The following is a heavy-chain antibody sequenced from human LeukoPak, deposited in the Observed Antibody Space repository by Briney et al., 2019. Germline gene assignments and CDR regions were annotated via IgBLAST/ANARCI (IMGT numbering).Heavy chain of an antibody. V-gene: IGHV3-21*01. Sequence: GGSLRLSCAASGFTFSSYSMNWVRQAPGKGLEWVSSISSSSSYIYYADSVKGRLTISRDNAKNSLYLQMNSLRAEDTAVYYCARVCAYYYDSSGYYGNCYWGQGTLVTVSS. CDR3: ARVCAYYYDSSGYYGNCY. D-gene: IGHD3-22*01. CDR1: GFTFSSYS. J-gene: IGHJ4*02. CDR2: ISSSSSYI.